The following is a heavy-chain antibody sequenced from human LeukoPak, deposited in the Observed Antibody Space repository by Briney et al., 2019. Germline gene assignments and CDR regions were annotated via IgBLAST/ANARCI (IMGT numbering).Heavy chain of an antibody. CDR3: ARDPAAAGYYYYYYMDV. J-gene: IGHJ6*03. CDR2: IKQDGSEK. D-gene: IGHD6-13*01. V-gene: IGHV3-7*01. Sequence: GGSLRLSCAASGFTFSSYWMSWVRQASGKGLEWVANIKQDGSEKYYVDSVKGRFTISRDNAKNSLYLQMNSLRAEDTAVYYCARDPAAAGYYYYYYMDVWGKGTTVTVSS. CDR1: GFTFSSYW.